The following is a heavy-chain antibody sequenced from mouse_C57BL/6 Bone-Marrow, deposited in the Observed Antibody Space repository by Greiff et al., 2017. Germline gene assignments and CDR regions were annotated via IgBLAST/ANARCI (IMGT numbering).Heavy chain of an antibody. D-gene: IGHD2-4*01. V-gene: IGHV2-2*01. CDR1: GFSLTSYG. CDR3: ASPIYYDYGYYAMDY. J-gene: IGHJ4*01. Sequence: VQLQQSGPGLVQPSQSLSITCTVSGFSLTSYGVHWVRQSPGQGLEWLGVIWSGGSTDYNAAFISRLSISKDNSKSHVFFKMNSLQADDTTIYYCASPIYYDYGYYAMDYWGQGTSVIVAS. CDR2: IWSGGST.